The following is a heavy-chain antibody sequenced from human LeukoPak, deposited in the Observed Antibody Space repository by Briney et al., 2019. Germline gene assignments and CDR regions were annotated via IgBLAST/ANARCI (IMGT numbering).Heavy chain of an antibody. CDR3: IVFGDSNH. J-gene: IGHJ5*02. Sequence: GGSLRLFCAASGLTGSHNYVSWVRHAPGKGLEWVSAIHTSGDACYADSVKGRFTISRDTSKNTLYLQINSLRVEDTAVYYCIVFGDSNHWGQGTLVTVSS. D-gene: IGHD4-17*01. CDR2: IHTSGDA. CDR1: GLTGSHNY. V-gene: IGHV3-53*01.